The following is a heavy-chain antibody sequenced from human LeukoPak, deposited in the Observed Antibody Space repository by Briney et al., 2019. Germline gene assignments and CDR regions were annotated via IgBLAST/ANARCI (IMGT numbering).Heavy chain of an antibody. J-gene: IGHJ3*02. CDR2: IRYDGSNK. V-gene: IGHV3-30*02. CDR3: AKEGSGSYYNYINAFDI. D-gene: IGHD3-10*01. CDR1: GFTFSSYG. Sequence: PGGSLRLSCAASGFTFSSYGMHWVRQAPGKGLEWVAFIRYDGSNKYYADSVKGRFTISRDNSKNTLYLQMNSLRAEDTAVYYCAKEGSGSYYNYINAFDIWGQGTMVTVSS.